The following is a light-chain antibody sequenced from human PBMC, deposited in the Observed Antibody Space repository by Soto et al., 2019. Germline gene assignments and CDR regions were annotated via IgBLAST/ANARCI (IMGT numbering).Light chain of an antibody. J-gene: IGKJ2*03. Sequence: DIQMTQSPPTLPASAGDRFTITCRASQDISRWLAWYQQKPGKAPVXLIYDASTLQGGVPSRFSGTGSGTEFPLTISSLQPEDFATDYCQQYNAYYSFGQGTKVDIK. CDR1: QDISRW. CDR2: DAS. V-gene: IGKV1-5*01. CDR3: QQYNAYYS.